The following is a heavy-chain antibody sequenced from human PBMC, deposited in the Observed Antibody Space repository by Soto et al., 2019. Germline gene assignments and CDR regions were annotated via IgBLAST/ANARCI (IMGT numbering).Heavy chain of an antibody. CDR2: IYYSGSI. J-gene: IGHJ1*01. CDR3: ARHNDLSTPYPSFHH. CDR1: GGSVSSTNYH. D-gene: IGHD1-1*01. Sequence: QPQLQESGPGLLKPSETLSLTCTVSGGSVSSTNYHWSWIRQPPGKGLEWIASIYYSGSISYNPSLKSRIIIXXDXSXXQFSLKLTSVTAADTAVYYCARHNDLSTPYPSFHHWGQGTLVTVSA. V-gene: IGHV4-39*01.